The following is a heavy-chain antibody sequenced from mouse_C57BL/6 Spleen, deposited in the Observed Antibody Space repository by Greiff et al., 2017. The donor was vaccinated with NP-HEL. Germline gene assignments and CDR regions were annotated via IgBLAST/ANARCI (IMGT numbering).Heavy chain of an antibody. D-gene: IGHD2-10*01. CDR3: TERGLPWFAY. V-gene: IGHV1-15*01. Sequence: VQLQQSGAELVRPGASVTLSCKASGYTFTDYEMHWVKQTPVHGLEWIGAIDPETGGTAYNQKFKGKAILTADKSSSTACMELRSLTSDDSAVYYSTERGLPWFAYWGQGTLVTVSA. J-gene: IGHJ3*01. CDR2: IDPETGGT. CDR1: GYTFTDYE.